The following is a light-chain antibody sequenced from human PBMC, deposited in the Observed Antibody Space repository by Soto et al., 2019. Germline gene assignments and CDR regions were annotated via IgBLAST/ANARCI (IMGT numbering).Light chain of an antibody. Sequence: QSALTQPPSASGSPGQSVTISCTGTSSDVGGYNYVSWYQQHPGKAPKLMIYDATKRPSGVPDRFSGSKSGSTASLTVSGLQAEDEADYYCSSYAGSNNWVFGGGTKVTVL. J-gene: IGLJ3*02. CDR3: SSYAGSNNWV. V-gene: IGLV2-8*01. CDR2: DAT. CDR1: SSDVGGYNY.